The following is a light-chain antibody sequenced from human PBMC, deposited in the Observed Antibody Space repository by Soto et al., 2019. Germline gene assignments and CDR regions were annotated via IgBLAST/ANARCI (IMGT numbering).Light chain of an antibody. Sequence: QSVLTQPPSVSGAPGQRVTISCTGSSSNIGAGYDVHWYQQLPETSPKLLIYGDYNRPSGVPDRFSGSKSGTSASLAITGRQAVDESDYYCQSYDTSLSTVIFGGGTKLTVL. CDR2: GDY. CDR1: SSNIGAGYD. CDR3: QSYDTSLSTVI. J-gene: IGLJ2*01. V-gene: IGLV1-40*01.